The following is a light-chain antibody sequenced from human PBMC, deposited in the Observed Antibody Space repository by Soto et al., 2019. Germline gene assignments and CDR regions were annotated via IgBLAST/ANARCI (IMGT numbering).Light chain of an antibody. CDR2: DVT. J-gene: IGLJ1*01. CDR3: SSFTGSSDV. CDR1: SSDVGNNNY. V-gene: IGLV2-14*03. Sequence: QSALTQPASVSGSPGQSITISCTGTSSDVGNNNYVSWYQHNPGRAPKVMICDVTNRPSGVSNRFSGSKSGNTASLTISGLQAEDEADYYGSSFTGSSDVFGTGTKLTVL.